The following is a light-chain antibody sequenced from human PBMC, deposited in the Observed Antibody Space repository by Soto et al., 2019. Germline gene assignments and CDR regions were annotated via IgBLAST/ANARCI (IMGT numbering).Light chain of an antibody. J-gene: IGLJ3*02. CDR1: SSDVGNYNY. CDR3: CSYAGSYTWV. Sequence: ALTQPRSVSGSPGQSVTISCTGTSSDVGNYNYVSWYQQHPGKAPKVMIYDVNKWPSGVPDRFSGSKSGNTASLTISGLQAEDEADYYCCSYAGSYTWVFGGGTKLTVL. CDR2: DVN. V-gene: IGLV2-11*01.